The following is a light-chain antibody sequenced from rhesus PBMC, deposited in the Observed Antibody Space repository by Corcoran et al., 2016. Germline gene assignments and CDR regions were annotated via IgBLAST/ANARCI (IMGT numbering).Light chain of an antibody. J-gene: IGLJ6*01. Sequence: QSVLTQPPSVSGAPGQRVTMSCTGSTSNIGRYYVQWYQQLPGTAPKLLIYENNKRPSGVSDRFSGSQSGSSASLTITRLQSEDEADYYCQSYDSSLSAHVFGSGTTLTVF. CDR3: QSYDSSLSAHV. CDR1: TSNIGRYY. CDR2: ENN. V-gene: IGLV1-85*01.